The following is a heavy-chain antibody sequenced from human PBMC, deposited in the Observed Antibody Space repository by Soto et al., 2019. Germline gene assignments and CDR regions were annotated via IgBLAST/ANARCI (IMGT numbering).Heavy chain of an antibody. CDR2: VYYSGST. CDR1: GGPSIGGGYY. CDR3: ARGYYDYVWGSYFGYGRYSDL. Sequence: SGPLSLTGTVAGGPSIGGGYYWSWLRQHPGKGLEWIGYVYYSGSTYYNPSLKSRVTISLDTSKNQFSLKLSSVTAADTAVYYCARGYYDYVWGSYFGYGRYSDLWGRRTLVPGSS. V-gene: IGHV4-31*02. D-gene: IGHD3-16*01. J-gene: IGHJ2*01.